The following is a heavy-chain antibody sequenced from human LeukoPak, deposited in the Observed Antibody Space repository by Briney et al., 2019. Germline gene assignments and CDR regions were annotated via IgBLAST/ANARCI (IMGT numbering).Heavy chain of an antibody. CDR3: ATKQSGKMATMRDHYYYYIDV. J-gene: IGHJ6*03. CDR1: GFTFSSYW. CDR2: IKQDGSEK. V-gene: IGHV3-7*01. D-gene: IGHD5-12*01. Sequence: GGSLRLSCAVSGFTFSSYWMTWVRQAPGEGLEWVANIKQDGSEKYYVESVKGRFTISRDNAKNSLYLQMNSLRVEDTAVYYCATKQSGKMATMRDHYYYYIDVWGKGTTVTVS.